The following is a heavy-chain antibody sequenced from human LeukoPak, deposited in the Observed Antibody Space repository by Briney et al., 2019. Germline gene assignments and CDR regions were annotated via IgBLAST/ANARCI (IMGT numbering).Heavy chain of an antibody. CDR2: IIPIFGTA. V-gene: IGHV1-69*13. Sequence: ASVKVSCKASGGTFSSYAISWVRQAPGQGLEWMGGIIPIFGTANYAQKFQGRVTITADESTSTAYMELSSLRSEDTAVYYCARVGANSGSFTDYWGQGTLVTVSS. CDR3: ARVGANSGSFTDY. D-gene: IGHD3-22*01. J-gene: IGHJ4*02. CDR1: GGTFSSYA.